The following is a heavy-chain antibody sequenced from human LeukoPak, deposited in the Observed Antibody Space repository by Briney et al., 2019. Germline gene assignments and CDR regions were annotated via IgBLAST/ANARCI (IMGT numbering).Heavy chain of an antibody. CDR2: LSGSGGST. D-gene: IGHD2-2*01. CDR3: GRDPGSGASFLDY. V-gene: IGHV3-23*01. Sequence: QPGGSLRLSCAASGFTFSSYAMSWVRQAPGKGLEWVSGLSGSGGSTYYADSVKGRFTISRDNSKNTLYLQMNSLRAEDSAVYFCGRDPGSGASFLDYWGQGTLVTVSS. CDR1: GFTFSSYA. J-gene: IGHJ4*02.